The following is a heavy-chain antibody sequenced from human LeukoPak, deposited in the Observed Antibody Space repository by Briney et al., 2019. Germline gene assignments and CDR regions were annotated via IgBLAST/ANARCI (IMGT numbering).Heavy chain of an antibody. J-gene: IGHJ4*02. V-gene: IGHV3-23*01. CDR2: ISGSGGST. CDR3: ARAQAGYNWNYVDY. Sequence: GGSLRLSCAASGFTFSSYAMSRVRQAPGKGLEWVSAISGSGGSTYYADSVKGRFTISRDNSKNTLYLQMGSLRAEDMAVYYCARAQAGYNWNYVDYWGQGTLVTVSS. CDR1: GFTFSSYA. D-gene: IGHD1-20*01.